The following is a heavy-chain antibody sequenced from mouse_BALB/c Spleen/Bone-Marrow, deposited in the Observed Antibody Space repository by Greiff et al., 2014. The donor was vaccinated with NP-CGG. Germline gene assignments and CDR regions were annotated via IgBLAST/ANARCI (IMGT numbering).Heavy chain of an antibody. CDR1: GYTFTNYY. D-gene: IGHD5-1*01. CDR2: INPSNGGT. Sequence: QVQLQQPGAELVKPGASVKLSCRASGYTFTNYYTYWVKQRPGQGLEWIGEINPSNGGTNFNEKFKSKATLTVDKSSSTAYMQLSSLTSEDSAVYYCTRLPHWGQGTSVTVSS. CDR3: TRLPH. V-gene: IGHV1S81*02. J-gene: IGHJ4*01.